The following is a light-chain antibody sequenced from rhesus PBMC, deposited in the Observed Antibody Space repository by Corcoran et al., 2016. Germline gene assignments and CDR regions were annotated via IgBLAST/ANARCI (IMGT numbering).Light chain of an antibody. CDR1: QGINNG. J-gene: IGKJ1*01. CDR3: HQGYSLPPT. V-gene: IGKV1-33*02. Sequence: DIQMSQSPSSLSASVGDTVTITCRASQGINNGLAWYQQKPGKARKLLIYAATSLESGVPSRFSGSGSGTDFTLPFSSLQPEDFATYYCHQGYSLPPTFGQGTKVEIK. CDR2: AAT.